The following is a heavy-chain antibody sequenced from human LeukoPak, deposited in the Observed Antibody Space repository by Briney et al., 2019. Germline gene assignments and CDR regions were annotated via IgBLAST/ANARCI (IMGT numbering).Heavy chain of an antibody. CDR1: GGSISSYY. V-gene: IGHV4-59*01. Sequence: SETPSLTCTVSGGSISSYYWSWIRQPPGKGLEWIGYIYYSGSTNYNPSLKSRVTISVDTSKNQFSLKLSSVTAADTAVYYCARDRIFGKDTAMVRGYYYYMDVWGKGTTVTVSS. CDR3: ARDRIFGKDTAMVRGYYYYMDV. D-gene: IGHD5-18*01. CDR2: IYYSGST. J-gene: IGHJ6*03.